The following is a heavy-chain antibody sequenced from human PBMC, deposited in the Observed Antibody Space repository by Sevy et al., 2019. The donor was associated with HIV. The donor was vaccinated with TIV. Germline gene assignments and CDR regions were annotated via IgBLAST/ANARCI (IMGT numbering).Heavy chain of an antibody. J-gene: IGHJ6*03. CDR3: ARVQCRSTSCYTGYYYYYMDV. CDR1: GGTFSDYA. V-gene: IGHV1-69*13. D-gene: IGHD2-2*02. Sequence: GASVKVSCKASGGTFSDYAISWVRQAPGQGLEWMGAIIPVFGTPNYAQKFQGRVTITADESTSTAFMELSRLRSDDTAVYFCARVQCRSTSCYTGYYYYYMDVWGEGTTVTVSS. CDR2: IIPVFGTP.